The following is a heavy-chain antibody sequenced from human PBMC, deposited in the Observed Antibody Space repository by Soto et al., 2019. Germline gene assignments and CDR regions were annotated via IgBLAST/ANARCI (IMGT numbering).Heavy chain of an antibody. J-gene: IGHJ4*02. CDR1: GYTFTNYY. Sequence: QAQLVQSGAEVKKPGASVKVSCKASGYTFTNYYIHWVRQAPGQGLQWVGIMYPSGGSTTYAQKFQGRVTMTSDTSTSTVYLELSSLRSEDTAVYYCARGSSGYYSEIDYWGQGTLVTVSS. D-gene: IGHD3-22*01. CDR3: ARGSSGYYSEIDY. CDR2: MYPSGGST. V-gene: IGHV1-46*01.